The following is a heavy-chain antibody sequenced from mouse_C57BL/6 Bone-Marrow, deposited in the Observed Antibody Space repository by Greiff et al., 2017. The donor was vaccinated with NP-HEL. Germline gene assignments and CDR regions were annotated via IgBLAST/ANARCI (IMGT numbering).Heavy chain of an antibody. J-gene: IGHJ1*03. CDR3: ARKYYGSSSYWYFDV. CDR2: IWSGGST. D-gene: IGHD1-1*01. CDR1: GFSLTSYG. Sequence: VQVVESGPGLVQPSQSLSITCTVSGFSLTSYGVHWVRQSPGKGLEWLGVIWSGGSTDYNAAFISRLSISKDNSKSQVFFKMNSLQADDTAIYYWARKYYGSSSYWYFDVWGTGTTVTVSS. V-gene: IGHV2-2*01.